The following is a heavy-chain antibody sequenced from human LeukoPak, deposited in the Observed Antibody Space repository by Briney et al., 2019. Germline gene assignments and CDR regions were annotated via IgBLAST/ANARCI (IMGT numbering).Heavy chain of an antibody. Sequence: SETLSLTCTVSGYSISSGYYWGWIRQPPGKGLEWIGSIYHSGDTYYNASLKSRVTISVDTSKNQFSLKLSSVTAADTAVYYCARDFWSGYYHGYWGQGTLVTVSS. CDR2: IYHSGDT. D-gene: IGHD3-3*01. CDR1: GYSISSGYY. V-gene: IGHV4-38-2*02. CDR3: ARDFWSGYYHGY. J-gene: IGHJ4*02.